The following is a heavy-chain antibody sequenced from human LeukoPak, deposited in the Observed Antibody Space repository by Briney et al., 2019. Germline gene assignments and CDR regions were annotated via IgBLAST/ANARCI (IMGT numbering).Heavy chain of an antibody. CDR1: GGSISSGSYY. CDR2: IYYSGST. D-gene: IGHD1/OR15-1a*01. CDR3: ARTPKLEQGYYYYGMDV. V-gene: IGHV4-61*01. J-gene: IGHJ6*02. Sequence: SQTLSLTCTVSGGSISSGSYYWSWIRQPPGKGLEWIGYIYYSGSTNYNPSLKSRVTISVDTSKNQFSLKLSSVTAADTAVYYCARTPKLEQGYYYYGMDVWGQGTTVTVSS.